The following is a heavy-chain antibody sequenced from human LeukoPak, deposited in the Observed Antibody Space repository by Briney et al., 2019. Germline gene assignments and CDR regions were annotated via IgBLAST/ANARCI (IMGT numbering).Heavy chain of an antibody. D-gene: IGHD6-19*01. CDR2: IYPADSDT. CDR3: VRLDSAGWYYFDY. V-gene: IGHV5-51*01. Sequence: GESLKISCKGSGYSFTTYWIGWVRQMPGKGLESMGIIYPADSDTKYSPSFQGQVTISADKSISTAYLRWSSLKTSDTAMYYCVRLDSAGWYYFDYWGQGTLVTVSS. CDR1: GYSFTTYW. J-gene: IGHJ4*02.